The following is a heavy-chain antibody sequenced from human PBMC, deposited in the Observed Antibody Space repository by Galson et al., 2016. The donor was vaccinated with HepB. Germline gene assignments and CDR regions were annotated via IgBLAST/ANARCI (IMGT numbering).Heavy chain of an antibody. J-gene: IGHJ6*02. CDR3: AKDGRQLADSYFYYGLDV. D-gene: IGHD2-2*01. CDR2: ITDGGDET. V-gene: IGHV3-23*01. CDR1: GFTFSNFA. Sequence: SLRLSCAASGFTFSNFAISWVRQAPGKGLEWVSLITDGGDETHYAEAVKGRFTISRDNSKNMVYLQLNSVRAEDTAVYYCAKDGRQLADSYFYYGLDVWGQGTAVTVSS.